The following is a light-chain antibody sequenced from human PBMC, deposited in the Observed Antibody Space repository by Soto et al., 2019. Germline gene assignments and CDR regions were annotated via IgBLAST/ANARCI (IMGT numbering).Light chain of an antibody. J-gene: IGKJ1*01. V-gene: IGKV1-5*03. Sequence: MTQSASTLSGSVGDRVTIPCRASQTISSWLAWYQQKPGKAPKLLIYKASTLKSGVPSRFSGSGSGTEFTLTISSLQPDDFATYYCQHYNSYSEAFGQGTKVDIK. CDR3: QHYNSYSEA. CDR2: KAS. CDR1: QTISSW.